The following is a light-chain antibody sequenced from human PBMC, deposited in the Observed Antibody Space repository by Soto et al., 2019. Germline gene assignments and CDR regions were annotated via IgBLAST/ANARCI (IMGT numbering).Light chain of an antibody. Sequence: EIVMTQTPLSSAVTLGQPASISCRSSQSLVHNDGNTYLTWFQQRPGQPPRLLLYKISNRFSGVPDRVSGSGAGKEFTLTISRVEVDDVWVYYCTQATQYPWTVGQGTKVEIK. J-gene: IGKJ1*01. CDR2: KIS. V-gene: IGKV2-24*01. CDR3: TQATQYPWT. CDR1: QSLVHNDGNTY.